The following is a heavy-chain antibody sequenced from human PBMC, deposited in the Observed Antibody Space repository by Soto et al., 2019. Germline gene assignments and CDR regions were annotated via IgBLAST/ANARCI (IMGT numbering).Heavy chain of an antibody. CDR2: ISSSSSTI. J-gene: IGHJ4*02. Sequence: EVQLVASGGGLGQPGGSLRLSCAASGFTFSSYSMNWDRQAPGKGLEWVSCISSSSSTIYYADSVKGRFTISRDNAKNSLYLQMISLRAEDTAVYYCARDRNRGSFDYWCQGTLVTVSS. CDR3: ARDRNRGSFDY. D-gene: IGHD4-4*01. V-gene: IGHV3-48*01. CDR1: GFTFSSYS.